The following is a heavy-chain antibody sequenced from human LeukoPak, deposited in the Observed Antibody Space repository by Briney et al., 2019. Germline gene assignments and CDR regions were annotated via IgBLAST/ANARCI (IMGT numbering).Heavy chain of an antibody. CDR1: GFTFSNYA. J-gene: IGHJ4*02. CDR2: ISDSGGST. D-gene: IGHD5-24*01. V-gene: IGHV3-23*01. Sequence: GGSLRLSCAASGFTFSNYAMSWVRQAPGKGLEWVSGISDSGGSTYYADSVKGRFTISRDNSKNTLYLQMNSLRAEDTAVYYCARLGFREMALDYWGQGTLVTVSS. CDR3: ARLGFREMALDY.